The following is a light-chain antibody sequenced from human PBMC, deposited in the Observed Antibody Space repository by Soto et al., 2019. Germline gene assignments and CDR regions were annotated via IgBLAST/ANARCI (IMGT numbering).Light chain of an antibody. CDR2: GAS. Sequence: EIVLTQSPGTLPLSPGERATLSCRASQSVSSSYLAWYQQKPGQAPRLLIYGASSRATGIPDRFSGSGSGTDFTLTISRLEPEDFAVYYCHQRQSWPRTFGQGTKVEIK. CDR1: QSVSSSY. CDR3: HQRQSWPRT. J-gene: IGKJ1*01. V-gene: IGKV3-20*01.